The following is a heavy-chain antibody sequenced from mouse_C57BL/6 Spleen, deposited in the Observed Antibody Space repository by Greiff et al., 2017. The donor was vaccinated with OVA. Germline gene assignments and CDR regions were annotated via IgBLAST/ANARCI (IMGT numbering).Heavy chain of an antibody. CDR3: ARSPDYYGSSLDY. CDR1: GYAFTNYL. D-gene: IGHD1-1*01. CDR2: IYPGSGGT. V-gene: IGHV1-54*01. Sequence: VQLQESGAELVRPGTSVKVSCKASGYAFTNYLIEWVKQRPGQGLEWIGVIYPGSGGTNYNEKFKGKATLTADKSSSTAYMQLSSLTSEDSAVYFCARSPDYYGSSLDYWGQGTTLTVSS. J-gene: IGHJ2*01.